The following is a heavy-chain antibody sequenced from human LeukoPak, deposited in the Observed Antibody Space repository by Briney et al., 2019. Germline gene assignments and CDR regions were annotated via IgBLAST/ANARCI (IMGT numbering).Heavy chain of an antibody. D-gene: IGHD2-8*01. J-gene: IGHJ4*02. CDR1: VGSNRSYY. CDR2: IYISGRN. Sequence: PSETLSLTRTVSVGSNRSYYRRWIRQPPARGLEWIGYIYISGRNNYNPSLKSRVTISVDTSKNQISLKLSSVTAADTAVYYCAGHPNGYRFDYWGQGTLVTVSS. CDR3: AGHPNGYRFDY. V-gene: IGHV4-4*09.